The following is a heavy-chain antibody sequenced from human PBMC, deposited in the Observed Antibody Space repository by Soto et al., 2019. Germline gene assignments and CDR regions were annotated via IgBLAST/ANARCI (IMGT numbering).Heavy chain of an antibody. Sequence: EVQLLESGGGLVQPGGSLSLSCAASGFTFSSYAMSWFPQPPGKGLEWVSAISGSGGSTYYADSVKGRFTISRDNSKNTLYLQMNSLRAEDTAVYYCAKDLGVSSGWFSHYYYYMDVWGKGTTVTVSS. CDR2: ISGSGGST. D-gene: IGHD6-19*01. CDR3: AKDLGVSSGWFSHYYYYMDV. CDR1: GFTFSSYA. V-gene: IGHV3-23*01. J-gene: IGHJ6*03.